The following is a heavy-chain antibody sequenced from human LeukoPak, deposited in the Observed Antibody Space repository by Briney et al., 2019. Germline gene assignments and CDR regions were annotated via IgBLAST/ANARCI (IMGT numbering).Heavy chain of an antibody. CDR2: IKQDGSEK. CDR3: ARGDGGFGD. Sequence: PGGSLRFSCAASGFKFSSNWMCWVRQAPGKGLEWVANIKQDGSEKYYVDSVKGRFTISRDNAKNSLYLQMNSLRAEDTAVYYCARGDGGFGDWGQGTLVTVSS. J-gene: IGHJ4*02. D-gene: IGHD3-3*01. V-gene: IGHV3-7*01. CDR1: GFKFSSNW.